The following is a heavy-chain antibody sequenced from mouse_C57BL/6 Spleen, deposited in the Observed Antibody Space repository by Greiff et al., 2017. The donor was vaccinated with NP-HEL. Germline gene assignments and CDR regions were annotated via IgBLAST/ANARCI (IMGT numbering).Heavy chain of an antibody. CDR3: ARRELKYYFDY. J-gene: IGHJ2*01. Sequence: QVQLQQSGPELVKPGASVKISCKASGYAFSSSWMNWVKQRPGKGLEWIGRIYPGDGDTNYNGKFKGKATLTAEKSSSTAYMQLSSLTSEDSAVYFCARRELKYYFDYWGQGTTLTVSS. V-gene: IGHV1-82*01. D-gene: IGHD4-1*01. CDR1: GYAFSSSW. CDR2: IYPGDGDT.